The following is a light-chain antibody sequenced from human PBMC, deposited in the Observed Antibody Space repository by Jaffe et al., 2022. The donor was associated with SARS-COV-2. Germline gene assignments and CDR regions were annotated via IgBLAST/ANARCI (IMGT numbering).Light chain of an antibody. V-gene: IGKV1-39*01. CDR1: QSISTY. CDR2: AAS. Sequence: DIQMTQSPSSLSASIGDRITITCRASQSISTYLNWFQQRPGKAPKLLVYAASSLQSGVPSRFSGRGSGTDFTLAINSLQPEDFATYYCQQSYSTPVTFGGGTKVEI. CDR3: QQSYSTPVT. J-gene: IGKJ4*01.